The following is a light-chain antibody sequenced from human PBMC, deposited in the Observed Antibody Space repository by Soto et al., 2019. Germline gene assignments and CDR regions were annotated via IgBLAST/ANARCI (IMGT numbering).Light chain of an antibody. CDR1: QSVSTY. V-gene: IGKV3-20*01. CDR2: GAS. J-gene: IGKJ1*01. Sequence: EIVLTQSPGTLSLSVGERATLSCRASQSVSTYLAWYQQKPGQAPRLLIYGASSRATGIPDRFSGSGSGTDFTLTISRLEPEDFAVYYCQQYGSSPGTFGQGTKVDIK. CDR3: QQYGSSPGT.